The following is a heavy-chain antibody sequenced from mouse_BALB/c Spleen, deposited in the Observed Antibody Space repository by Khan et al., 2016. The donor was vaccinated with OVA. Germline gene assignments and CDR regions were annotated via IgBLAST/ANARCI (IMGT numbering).Heavy chain of an antibody. J-gene: IGHJ4*01. D-gene: IGHD2-10*01. CDR3: ARQPYYHYYVMDY. Sequence: QVQLKQSGPGLVAPSQSLSITCTNSGFSLTNYGVHWVRLPPGKGLEWLVVIWSDGSTTYNSALKSRLSISKDNSKSQVFLKMNSLQTDDTAMYYCARQPYYHYYVMDYWGQGTSVTVSS. V-gene: IGHV2-6-1*01. CDR2: IWSDGST. CDR1: GFSLTNYG.